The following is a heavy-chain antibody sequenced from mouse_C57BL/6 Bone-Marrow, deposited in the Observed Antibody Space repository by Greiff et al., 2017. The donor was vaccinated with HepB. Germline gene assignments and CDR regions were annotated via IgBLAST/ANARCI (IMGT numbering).Heavy chain of an antibody. V-gene: IGHV2-2*01. CDR3: ARKGDGYYVWYFDV. CDR2: IWSGGST. Sequence: VQLQQSGPGLVQPSQSLSITCTVSGFSLTSYGVHWVRQSPGKGLEWLGVIWSGGSTDYNAAFISRLSISKDNSKSQVFFKMNSLQADDTAIYYCARKGDGYYVWYFDVWGTGTTVTVSS. D-gene: IGHD2-3*01. CDR1: GFSLTSYG. J-gene: IGHJ1*03.